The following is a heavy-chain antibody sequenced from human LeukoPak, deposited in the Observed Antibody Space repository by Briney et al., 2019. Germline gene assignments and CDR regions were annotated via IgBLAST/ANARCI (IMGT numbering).Heavy chain of an antibody. D-gene: IGHD3-3*01. CDR2: ISGSGGST. CDR3: AKSCSRFLEWLSPTEYYFDY. J-gene: IGHJ4*02. Sequence: GGSLRLSCAASGFTFSSYAMSWVRQAPGKGLEWVSAISGSGGSTYYADSVKGWFTISRDNSKNTLYLQMNSLRAEDTAVYYCAKSCSRFLEWLSPTEYYFDYWGQGTLVTVSS. CDR1: GFTFSSYA. V-gene: IGHV3-23*01.